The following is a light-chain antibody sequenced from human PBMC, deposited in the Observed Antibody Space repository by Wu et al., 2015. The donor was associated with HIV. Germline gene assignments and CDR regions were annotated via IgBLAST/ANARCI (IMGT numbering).Light chain of an antibody. V-gene: IGKV1-13*02. CDR2: DAS. CDR1: QDIFTY. CDR3: QQLNSFPLT. Sequence: AIRLTQSPSSLPASIGDRVNITCRASQDIFTYLAWYQQTPGKAPRVLIYDASTLQSGVSSRFIGSGSGADFTLTISGLQREDFAVYFCQQLNSFPLTFGQGSRLEI. J-gene: IGKJ5*01.